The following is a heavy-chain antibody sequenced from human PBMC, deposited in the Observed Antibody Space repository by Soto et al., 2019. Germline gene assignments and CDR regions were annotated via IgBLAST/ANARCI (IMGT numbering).Heavy chain of an antibody. CDR2: IYVDDDK. J-gene: IGHJ5*02. V-gene: IGHV2-5*02. D-gene: IGHD3-10*01. Sequence: QITLKESGPTLVKPTQTLTLTCSFSGLSLSTSGEAVGWIRQPPGKALEWLALIYVDDDKFFNPTLKTRLTITKDTSKHQVVLTLTNMDPVDTATYSCAHYVSASPAGWFDPWGQGVLVTVSS. CDR1: GLSLSTSGEA. CDR3: AHYVSASPAGWFDP.